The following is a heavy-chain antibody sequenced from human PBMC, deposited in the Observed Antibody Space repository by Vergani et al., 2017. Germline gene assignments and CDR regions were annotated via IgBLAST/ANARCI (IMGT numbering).Heavy chain of an antibody. Sequence: HMQLVQSGPEVKKPGTSVKVSCKASGFTFTSSAVQWVRQARGQRLEWIGWIVVGSGNTNYAQKFQERVTITRDMSTSTAYMELSSLRSEDTAVYYCAAERNYDFWSGYSHYGMDVWGQGTTVTVSS. V-gene: IGHV1-58*01. CDR1: GFTFTSSA. D-gene: IGHD3-3*01. CDR2: IVVGSGNT. CDR3: AAERNYDFWSGYSHYGMDV. J-gene: IGHJ6*02.